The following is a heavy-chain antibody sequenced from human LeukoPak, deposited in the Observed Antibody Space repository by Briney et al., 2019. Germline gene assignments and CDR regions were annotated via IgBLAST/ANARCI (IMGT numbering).Heavy chain of an antibody. V-gene: IGHV4-59*01. CDR2: IYDSGST. J-gene: IGHJ4*02. Sequence: SETLSLTCTVCGGSISSYYWSWIRQPPGKGLELIGYIYDSGSTNYNPSLKSRVTISVDTSKNQFSLKLNSVTTAGTAVYYCAGIGANGDYCGQGTLVTVSS. CDR1: GGSISSYY. D-gene: IGHD1-26*01. CDR3: AGIGANGDY.